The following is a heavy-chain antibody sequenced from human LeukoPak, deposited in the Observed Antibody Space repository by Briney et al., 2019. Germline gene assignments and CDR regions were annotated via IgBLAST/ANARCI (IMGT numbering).Heavy chain of an antibody. J-gene: IGHJ4*02. CDR1: GYTFTNYG. Sequence: GASVKVSCKASGYTFTNYGISWVRQAPGQGLEWMGWISAHNGNTNYAQKLQARVIITTDTSTSTAYMELGSLRSDDTAVYYCARYGNYGTFYYFDYWGQGAPVTVSS. CDR2: ISAHNGNT. V-gene: IGHV1-18*01. D-gene: IGHD3-22*01. CDR3: ARYGNYGTFYYFDY.